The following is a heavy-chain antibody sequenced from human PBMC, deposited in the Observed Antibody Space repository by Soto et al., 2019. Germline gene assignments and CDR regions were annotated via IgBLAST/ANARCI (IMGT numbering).Heavy chain of an antibody. Sequence: SEHLALACTVSGGGSVSRSSYFWGWIRQPPGKGLEGIGSINHRGSVYYNPSLKSRVTISVDTSKNEYSVRLSSVTAADTAVYYLSRHVGDSSDYDMYYGMDVWGQGTTVT. J-gene: IGHJ6*02. D-gene: IGHD3-22*01. CDR3: SRHVGDSSDYDMYYGMDV. CDR2: INHRGSV. CDR1: GGGSVSRSSYF. V-gene: IGHV4-39*01.